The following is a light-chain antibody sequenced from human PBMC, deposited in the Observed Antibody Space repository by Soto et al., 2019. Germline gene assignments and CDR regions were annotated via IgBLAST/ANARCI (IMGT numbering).Light chain of an antibody. Sequence: EIVLTQSPGTLSLSPGERATLSCRASQSVSSSYLAWYQQKPGQAPRLLIYGASSRATGIPDRFSGSGSGTDFTLTISSLQPEDLATYYCQQTLSFPPTFGQGTKV. CDR1: QSVSSSY. V-gene: IGKV3-20*01. CDR3: QQTLSFPPT. CDR2: GAS. J-gene: IGKJ1*01.